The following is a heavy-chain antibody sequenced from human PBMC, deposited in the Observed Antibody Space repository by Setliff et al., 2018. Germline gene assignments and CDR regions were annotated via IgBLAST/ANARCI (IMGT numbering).Heavy chain of an antibody. V-gene: IGHV4-61*09. CDR3: ARAISGWYSAFYYYMDV. CDR1: GGSISSSHYY. CDR2: MYTSGST. J-gene: IGHJ6*03. Sequence: SETLSLTCTVSGGSISSSHYYWTWIRQPAGKGLEWIGHMYTSGSTNYNPSLKSRVTISVDTSKNQFSLKLSSVTAADTAVYYCARAISGWYSAFYYYMDVWGKGTTVTVSS. D-gene: IGHD6-19*01.